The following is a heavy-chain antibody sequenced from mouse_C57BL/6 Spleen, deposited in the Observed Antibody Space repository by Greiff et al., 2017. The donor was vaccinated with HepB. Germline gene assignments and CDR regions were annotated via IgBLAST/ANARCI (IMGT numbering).Heavy chain of an antibody. CDR1: GYTFTSYG. V-gene: IGHV1-81*01. CDR3: ARAYGSSHDY. D-gene: IGHD1-1*01. J-gene: IGHJ2*01. Sequence: VKLQESGAELARPGASVKLSCKASGYTFTSYGISWVKQRTGQGLEWIGEIYPRSGNTYYNEKFKGKATLTADKSSSTAYMELRSLTSEDSAVYFCARAYGSSHDYWGQGTTLTVSS. CDR2: IYPRSGNT.